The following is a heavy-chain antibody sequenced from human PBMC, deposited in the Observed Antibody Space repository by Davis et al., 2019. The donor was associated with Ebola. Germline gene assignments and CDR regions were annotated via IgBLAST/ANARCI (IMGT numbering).Heavy chain of an antibody. J-gene: IGHJ5*02. D-gene: IGHD3-3*01. CDR1: GGSISSYY. CDR3: ARLNYDFWSGYYSGNWFDP. Sequence: SETLSLTCTVSGGSISSYYWSWIRQPPGKGLEWTGYIYYSGSTNYNPSLKSRVTISVDTSKNQFSLKLSSVTAADTAVYYCARLNYDFWSGYYSGNWFDPWGQGTLVTVSS. V-gene: IGHV4-59*08. CDR2: IYYSGST.